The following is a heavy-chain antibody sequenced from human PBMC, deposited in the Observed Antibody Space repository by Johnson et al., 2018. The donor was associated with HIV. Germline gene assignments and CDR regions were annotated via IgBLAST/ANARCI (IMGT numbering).Heavy chain of an antibody. CDR2: IYSGGST. D-gene: IGHD4-23*01. J-gene: IGHJ3*02. Sequence: VQLVESRGGLVQPGGSLRLSCAASGFTVSNNYMSWVRQAPGKGLEWVSVIYSGGSTYYADSVKGRFTISRDNSKNTLYLQMNSLRAEDTAVYYCARDTVVTPPHDAFDIWGQGTMVTVSS. CDR1: GFTVSNNY. V-gene: IGHV3-66*01. CDR3: ARDTVVTPPHDAFDI.